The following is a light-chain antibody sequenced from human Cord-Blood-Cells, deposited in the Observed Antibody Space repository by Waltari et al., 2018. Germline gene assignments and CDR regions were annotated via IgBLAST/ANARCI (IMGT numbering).Light chain of an antibody. CDR3: QQANSFLGLT. CDR2: AAY. J-gene: IGKJ4*01. CDR1: QGISSW. V-gene: IGKV1-12*01. Sequence: DIQMTQSPSSVSASVGDRVTITCRESQGISSWLAWYQQKPGKDPKPRIYAAYSLQIWSPSRFSGSGSGTDFTLTISSLQPEDFATYYCQQANSFLGLTFGGGTKVEIK.